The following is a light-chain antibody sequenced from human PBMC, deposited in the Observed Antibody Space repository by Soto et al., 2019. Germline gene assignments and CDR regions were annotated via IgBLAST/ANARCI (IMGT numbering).Light chain of an antibody. Sequence: DIQLTQSPSFLSASVGDRVTITCRTSQDISSYLAWYQQKPGKAPQLLICAASTLQSGVQSRFSGSESGTEFTLTISSLQPEDLVTYYSQRLKSNPLSFGGGTKVEI. J-gene: IGKJ4*01. CDR1: QDISSY. CDR3: QRLKSNPLS. V-gene: IGKV1-9*01. CDR2: AAS.